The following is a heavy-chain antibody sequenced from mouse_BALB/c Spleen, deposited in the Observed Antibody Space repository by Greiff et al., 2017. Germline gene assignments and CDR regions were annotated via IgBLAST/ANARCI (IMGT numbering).Heavy chain of an antibody. CDR2: ISSGGSYT. V-gene: IGHV5-6*01. J-gene: IGHJ2*01. Sequence: EVQRVESGGDLVKPGGSLKLSCAASGFTFSSYGMSWVRQTPDKRLEWVATISSGGSYTYYPDSVKGRFTISRDNAKNTLYLQMSSLKSEDTAMYYCARIYGNYVGDWGQGTTLTVSS. CDR3: ARIYGNYVGD. CDR1: GFTFSSYG. D-gene: IGHD2-1*01.